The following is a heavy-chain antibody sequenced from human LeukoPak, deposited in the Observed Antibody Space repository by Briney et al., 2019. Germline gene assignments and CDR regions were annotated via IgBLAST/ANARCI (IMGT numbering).Heavy chain of an antibody. D-gene: IGHD3-16*01. V-gene: IGHV4-39*01. CDR2: IYYSGST. J-gene: IGHJ4*02. CDR3: ARQRGLHTLDY. Sequence: SETLSLTCTVSGGSINSGGYYWAWIRQPPGKGLEWIGSIYYSGSTYYNPSLKSRVTISIDMSKNQFSLKLSSVTAADTAVYYCARQRGLHTLDYWGRGTLVTVSA. CDR1: GGSINSGGYY.